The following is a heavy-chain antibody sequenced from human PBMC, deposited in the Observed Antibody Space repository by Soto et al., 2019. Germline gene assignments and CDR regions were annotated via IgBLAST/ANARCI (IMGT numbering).Heavy chain of an antibody. CDR3: ARLNYDILTGYYYFDY. V-gene: IGHV4-31*03. D-gene: IGHD3-9*01. Sequence: PSETLSLTCTVSGGSISSGGYYWSWIRQHPGKGLEWIGYIYYSGSTYYNPSLKSRVTISVDTSKNQFSLKLSSVTAADTAVYYCARLNYDILTGYYYFDYWGQGTLVTVSS. J-gene: IGHJ4*02. CDR1: GGSISSGGYY. CDR2: IYYSGST.